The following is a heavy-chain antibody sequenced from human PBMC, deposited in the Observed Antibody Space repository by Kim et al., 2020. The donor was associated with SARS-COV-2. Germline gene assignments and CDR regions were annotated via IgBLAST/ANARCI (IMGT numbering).Heavy chain of an antibody. Sequence: GGSLRLSCAASGFTFSIYAMTWVRQAPGKGLEWVSAIIGSSGSTYYADSVKGRFTISRDNSKNTLYLQMNSLRAEDTAVYYCARVAGRDIVATITGWYSYYGMDVWGQGTTVTVSS. D-gene: IGHD5-12*01. J-gene: IGHJ6*02. CDR1: GFTFSIYA. V-gene: IGHV3-23*01. CDR3: ARVAGRDIVATITGWYSYYGMDV. CDR2: IIGSSGST.